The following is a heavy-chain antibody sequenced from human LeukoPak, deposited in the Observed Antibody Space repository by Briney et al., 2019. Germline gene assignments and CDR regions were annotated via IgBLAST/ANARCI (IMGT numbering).Heavy chain of an antibody. CDR2: IYYSGST. CDR3: ASSPKQWLANDPYFDY. J-gene: IGHJ4*02. Sequence: SETLSLTCTVSGGSISSGGYYWSWIRQHPGKGLEWIGYIYYSGSTYYNPSLKSRVTISVDTSKNQFSLKLSSVTAAGTAVYYCASSPKQWLANDPYFDYWGQGTLVTVSS. CDR1: GGSISSGGYY. V-gene: IGHV4-31*03. D-gene: IGHD6-19*01.